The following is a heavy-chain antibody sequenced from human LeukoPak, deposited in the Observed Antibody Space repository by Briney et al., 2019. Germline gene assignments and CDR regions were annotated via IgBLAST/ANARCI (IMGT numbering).Heavy chain of an antibody. Sequence: GGSLRLSCAASGFTFSDYYMSWIRQAPGKGLEWVANIKQDGSEKYYVDSLEGRFTISRDNAKNSLSLQMNSLRAEDTAVYYCSAYDYSNAIDYWGQGTLVTVSS. CDR2: IKQDGSEK. CDR1: GFTFSDYY. J-gene: IGHJ4*02. D-gene: IGHD4-11*01. V-gene: IGHV3-7*01. CDR3: SAYDYSNAIDY.